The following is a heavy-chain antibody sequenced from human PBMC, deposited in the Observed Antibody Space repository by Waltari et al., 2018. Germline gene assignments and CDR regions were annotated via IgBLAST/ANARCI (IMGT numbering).Heavy chain of an antibody. J-gene: IGHJ4*02. CDR3: ASRQQLVRSNLGEDVDY. D-gene: IGHD6-13*01. Sequence: EVQLVESGGGLVQPGRSLRLSCAASGFTFDDYAMHWVRQAPGKGLEWVSGIGWNSGSKGYADSVKGRFTISRDNSKNTLYLQMNSLRAEDTAVYYCASRQQLVRSNLGEDVDYWGQGTLVTVSS. CDR1: GFTFDDYA. CDR2: IGWNSGSK. V-gene: IGHV3-9*01.